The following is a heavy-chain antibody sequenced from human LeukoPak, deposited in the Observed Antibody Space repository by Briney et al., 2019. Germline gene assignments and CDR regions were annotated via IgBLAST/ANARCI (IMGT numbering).Heavy chain of an antibody. CDR3: ARLDRSSYSGSYSTFDY. CDR1: GFIVSSNY. J-gene: IGHJ4*02. V-gene: IGHV3-53*01. D-gene: IGHD1-26*01. Sequence: PGGSLRLSCAASGFIVSSNYMGWLRQAPGKGLKWVSVVYSGGSTYYADSVKGRFTISRDNSKNTLYLQMNSLRAEDTAVYYCARLDRSSYSGSYSTFDYWGQGTLVTVSS. CDR2: VYSGGST.